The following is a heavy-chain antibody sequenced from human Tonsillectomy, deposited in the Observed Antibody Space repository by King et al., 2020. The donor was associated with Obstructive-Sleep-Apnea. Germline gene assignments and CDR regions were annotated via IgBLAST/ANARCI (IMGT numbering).Heavy chain of an antibody. V-gene: IGHV3-48*01. CDR3: ADGDYLDY. Sequence: VQLVESGGGLVQPGGSLRLSCAASGFTFLSYSMNWVRQAPGKGLEWVSYISSSISTIYYADSGKGRFTISRDNAKNSLYLQMNSLRAEDTAVYYCADGDYLDYWGQGTLVTVSS. D-gene: IGHD4-17*01. J-gene: IGHJ4*02. CDR2: ISSSISTI. CDR1: GFTFLSYS.